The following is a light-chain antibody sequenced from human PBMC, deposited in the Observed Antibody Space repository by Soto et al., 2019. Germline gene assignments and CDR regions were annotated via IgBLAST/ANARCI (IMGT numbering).Light chain of an antibody. CDR1: QSVSRN. J-gene: IGKJ2*01. Sequence: EIVMTQSPATLSVSPGERATLSCRASQSVSRNLAWYQQKPGQPPRLLIYDASTRATGVPARLGGSGSGTEFTLTISGPQAEDFAVYYCQQYGDWPPDAFGQGTKVEI. CDR2: DAS. V-gene: IGKV3-15*01. CDR3: QQYGDWPPDA.